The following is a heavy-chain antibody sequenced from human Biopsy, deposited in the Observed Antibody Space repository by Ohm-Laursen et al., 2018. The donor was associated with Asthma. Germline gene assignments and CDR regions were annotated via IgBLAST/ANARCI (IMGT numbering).Heavy chain of an antibody. J-gene: IGHJ4*02. CDR3: ARKAGSCISRTCYSLDF. CDR1: GGTFNTYV. Sequence: GSSVKASCKSLGGTFNTYVIGWVRQAPGQGLEWMGGINSVFGTTTYPQKFQDRVTITADDSTSTVYMELSGLRSEDTAVYYCARKAGSCISRTCYSLDFWGQGTLVTVSS. D-gene: IGHD2-2*01. V-gene: IGHV1-69*01. CDR2: INSVFGTT.